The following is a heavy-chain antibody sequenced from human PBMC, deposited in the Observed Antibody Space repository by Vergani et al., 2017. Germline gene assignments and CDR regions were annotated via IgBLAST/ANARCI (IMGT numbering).Heavy chain of an antibody. J-gene: IGHJ5*02. CDR3: ARGGILTGLPWFDP. CDR2: IYYSGST. CDR1: GGSLSRGWYH. V-gene: IGHV4-30-4*01. D-gene: IGHD3-9*01. Sequence: QVQLQESGPGLLKPSQTLSLTCPVSGGSLSRGWYHWSWVRQRPGKGLEWIGYIYYSGSTYYNPSLKSRVTISVDTSKNQFSLKLSSVTAADTAVYYCARGGILTGLPWFDPWGQGTLVTVSS.